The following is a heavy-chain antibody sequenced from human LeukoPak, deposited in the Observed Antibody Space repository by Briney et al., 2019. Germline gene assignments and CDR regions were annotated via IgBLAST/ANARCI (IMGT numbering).Heavy chain of an antibody. CDR1: GGSISSYY. CDR2: IYYSGST. Sequence: SETLSLTCTVSGGSISSYYWSWIRQPPGKGLEWIGYIYYSGSTNYNPSLKSRVTISVETPKNQFSLKLSSVTAADTAVYYCARGALYFDDWGQGTLVTVSS. J-gene: IGHJ4*02. V-gene: IGHV4-59*01. CDR3: ARGALYFDD.